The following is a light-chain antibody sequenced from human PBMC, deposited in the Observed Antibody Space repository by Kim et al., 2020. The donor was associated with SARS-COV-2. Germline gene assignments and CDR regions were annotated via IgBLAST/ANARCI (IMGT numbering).Light chain of an antibody. CDR1: KTVSSSY. J-gene: IGKJ5*01. CDR3: QQYDNLIT. Sequence: EIVLTQSPGTLSLSPGERVTLSCRASKTVSSSYLAWYQQKPGQAPRLLIYAASSRATGIPDRFSGSGSGTDFTLTISRLEPEDFAVYYCQQYDNLITFGQGTRLEIK. CDR2: AAS. V-gene: IGKV3-20*01.